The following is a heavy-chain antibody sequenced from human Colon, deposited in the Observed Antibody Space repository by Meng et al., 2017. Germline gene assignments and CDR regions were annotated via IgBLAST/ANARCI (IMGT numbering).Heavy chain of an antibody. V-gene: IGHV4-39*07. D-gene: IGHD6-6*01. J-gene: IGHJ4*01. Sequence: SETLSLTCTVSGGSISSSTYYWGWLRQPAGKGLELIGSIYYGRATYSSPSLKSRVTISVDTSKNQFSLTLTSVTAADTAVYYCAREIGARMGSNYWGQGTVVTVSS. CDR3: AREIGARMGSNY. CDR1: GGSISSSTYY. CDR2: IYYGRAT.